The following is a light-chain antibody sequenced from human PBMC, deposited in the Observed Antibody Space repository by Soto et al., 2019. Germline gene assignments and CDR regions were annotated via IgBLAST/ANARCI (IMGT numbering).Light chain of an antibody. CDR2: RAS. CDR1: QSGYTDS. V-gene: IGKV3-20*01. CDR3: QKHGTSST. Sequence: EIVLTQSPGTLSLTAGERATLSCRASQSGYTDSIAWYQQKPGQAPRLLFYRASYRATGIPDRFSGSGSGTDFFLTISRLEPEDFAVYYCQKHGTSSTFGQGTKVEIK. J-gene: IGKJ1*01.